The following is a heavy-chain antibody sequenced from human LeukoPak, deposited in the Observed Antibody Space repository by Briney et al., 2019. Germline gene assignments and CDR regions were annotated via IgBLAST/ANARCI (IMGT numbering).Heavy chain of an antibody. D-gene: IGHD3-16*01. Sequence: GRCRGLSGGASGCTCSSYAMTWARQAPGKGLEWVSVIVGDGEKTYYADSVRGRFTISRDNSKNTVYLQMNSLRAEDTAVYYCAKIRRDYGNMYDAFGIWGQGTMVTVSS. CDR3: AKIRRDYGNMYDAFGI. CDR2: IVGDGEKT. J-gene: IGHJ3*02. CDR1: GCTCSSYA. V-gene: IGHV3-23*01.